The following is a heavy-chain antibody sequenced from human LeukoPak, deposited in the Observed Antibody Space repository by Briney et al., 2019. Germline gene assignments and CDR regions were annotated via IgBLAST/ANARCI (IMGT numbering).Heavy chain of an antibody. J-gene: IGHJ4*02. CDR3: ARARSSSGWSDYFDY. CDR2: ISAYNGNT. D-gene: IGHD6-19*01. CDR1: GYTFTSYG. V-gene: IGHV1-18*01. Sequence: ASVKVSCKASGYTFTSYGISWVRQAPGQGLEWMGWISAYNGNTNYAQKLQGRVTMTTDTSTSTAYMELRSLRSDDTAVYYCARARSSSGWSDYFDYWGQGTLVTVSS.